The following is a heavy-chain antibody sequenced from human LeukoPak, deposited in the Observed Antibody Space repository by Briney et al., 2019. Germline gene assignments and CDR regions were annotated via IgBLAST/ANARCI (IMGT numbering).Heavy chain of an antibody. CDR1: GYSISSSYY. CDR3: ARMYSSGYDAFDI. Sequence: SETLSLTCAVSGYSISSSYYWSWIRQPPGKGLEWIGYIYYSGSTNYNPSLKSRVTISVDTSKNQFSLKLSSVTAADTAAYYCARMYSSGYDAFDIWGQGTMVTVSS. V-gene: IGHV4-61*01. J-gene: IGHJ3*02. CDR2: IYYSGST. D-gene: IGHD6-19*01.